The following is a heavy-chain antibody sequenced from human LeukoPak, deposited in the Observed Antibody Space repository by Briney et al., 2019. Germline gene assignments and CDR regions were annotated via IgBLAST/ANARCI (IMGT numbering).Heavy chain of an antibody. D-gene: IGHD4-11*01. CDR1: GGSISSYY. J-gene: IGHJ4*02. CDR3: ARRTTFDY. CDR2: IYYSGST. V-gene: IGHV4-59*08. Sequence: SETLSLTCTVSGGSISSYYWSWIRQPPGKGLEWIGYIYYSGSTYYNPSLKSRVTISVDTSKNQFSLKLSSVTAADTAVYYCARRTTFDYWGQGTLVTVSS.